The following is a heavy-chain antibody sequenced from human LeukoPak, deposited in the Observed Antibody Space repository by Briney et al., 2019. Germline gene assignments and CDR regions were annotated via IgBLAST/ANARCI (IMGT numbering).Heavy chain of an antibody. CDR1: GFTFSSYG. V-gene: IGHV3-30*18. CDR3: AKDSITLGGMDV. D-gene: IGHD1-20*01. Sequence: GRSLRLSCAASGFTFSSYGMHWVRQAPGNGLEWVAVISYDGSNKYYADSVKGRFTISRDNSKNTLYLQMNSLRAEDTAVYYCAKDSITLGGMDVWGQGTTVTVSS. CDR2: ISYDGSNK. J-gene: IGHJ6*02.